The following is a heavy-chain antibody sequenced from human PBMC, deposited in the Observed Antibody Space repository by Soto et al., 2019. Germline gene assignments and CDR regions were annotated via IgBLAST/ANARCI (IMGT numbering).Heavy chain of an antibody. CDR2: ISGSGSST. D-gene: IGHD1-7*01. J-gene: IGHJ4*02. Sequence: PGGSLRLSCAASGFTFSSYAMSWVRQAPGKGLEWVSGISGSGSSTNYADYVKGRFTISRDISKNTLYLQMNSLRADDTAVYYCAKGDLELNYWGQGTLVTVSS. CDR3: AKGDLELNY. CDR1: GFTFSSYA. V-gene: IGHV3-23*01.